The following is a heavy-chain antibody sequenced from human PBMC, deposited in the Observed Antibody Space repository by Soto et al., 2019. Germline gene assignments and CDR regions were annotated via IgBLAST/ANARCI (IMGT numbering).Heavy chain of an antibody. Sequence: GGSLRLSCAASGFTFSSYAMIWVRQAPGKGLEWVSSIYDSGATTYYADSVKGRFTISRDNSRNTLYVQMNSLRAEDTAVYYCAKSSNNRDSKPFDYWGQGTLVTVSS. CDR3: AKSSNNRDSKPFDY. CDR1: GFTFSSYA. V-gene: IGHV3-23*01. J-gene: IGHJ4*02. CDR2: IYDSGATT. D-gene: IGHD4-4*01.